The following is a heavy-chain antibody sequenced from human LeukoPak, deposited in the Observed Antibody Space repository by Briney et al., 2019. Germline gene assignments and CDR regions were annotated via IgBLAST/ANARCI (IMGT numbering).Heavy chain of an antibody. CDR3: AEGPNRDRWLDP. CDR1: GGSFSGYY. V-gene: IGHV4-34*01. Sequence: SETLSLTCAVYGGSFSGYYWSWIRQPPGKGLEWIGEINHSGSTNYNPSLKSRVTISVDTSKNQFSLKLSSVTAADTAVYYCAEGPNRDRWLDPWGQGTLVTVSS. J-gene: IGHJ5*02. D-gene: IGHD3-22*01. CDR2: INHSGST.